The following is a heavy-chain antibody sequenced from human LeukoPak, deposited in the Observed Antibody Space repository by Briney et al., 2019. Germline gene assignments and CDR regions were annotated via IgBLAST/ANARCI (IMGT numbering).Heavy chain of an antibody. J-gene: IGHJ4*02. Sequence: NPGGSLILSCAASGFTFSNAWMSWVRQAPGKGLEWVGRIKSKTDGGTPDYAAPVKGRFTISRDDSKNTLYLQMNSLKAEDTAVYYCTGVSRSSWYDYWGQGTLVTVSS. CDR3: TGVSRSSWYDY. CDR1: GFTFSNAW. D-gene: IGHD6-13*01. V-gene: IGHV3-15*01. CDR2: IKSKTDGGTP.